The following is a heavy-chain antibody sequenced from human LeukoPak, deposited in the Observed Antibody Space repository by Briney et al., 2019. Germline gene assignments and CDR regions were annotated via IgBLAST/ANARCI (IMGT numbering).Heavy chain of an antibody. D-gene: IGHD6-19*01. CDR2: IYYSGST. Sequence: SEPLSLTCTVSGGSISSYYWSWIRQPPGKGLEWIGYIYYSGSTNYNPSLKSRVTISVDTSKNQFSLKLSSVTAADTAVYYCARGMYSSGWYRFPNYYYYYMDVWGKGTTVTISS. CDR3: ARGMYSSGWYRFPNYYYYYMDV. CDR1: GGSISSYY. J-gene: IGHJ6*03. V-gene: IGHV4-59*01.